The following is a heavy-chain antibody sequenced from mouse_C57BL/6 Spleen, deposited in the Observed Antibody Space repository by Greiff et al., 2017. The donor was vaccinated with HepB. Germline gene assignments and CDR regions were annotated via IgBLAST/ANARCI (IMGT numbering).Heavy chain of an antibody. CDR2: IYPGSGNT. CDR1: GYTFTDYY. J-gene: IGHJ2*01. CDR3: ATHYGSSYGGYYFDY. D-gene: IGHD1-1*01. Sequence: VQLQQSGAELVRPGASVKLSCKASGYTFTDYYINWVKQRPGQGLEWIARIYPGSGNTYYNEKFKGKATLTAEKSSSTAYMQLSSLTSEDSAVYFCATHYGSSYGGYYFDYWGQGTTLTVSS. V-gene: IGHV1-76*01.